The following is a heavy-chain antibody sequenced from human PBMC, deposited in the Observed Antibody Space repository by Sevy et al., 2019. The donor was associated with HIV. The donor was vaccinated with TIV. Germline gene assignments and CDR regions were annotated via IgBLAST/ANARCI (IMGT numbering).Heavy chain of an antibody. CDR3: ARDPTIYASGWYYFGY. J-gene: IGHJ4*02. V-gene: IGHV3-30*04. CDR2: ISHDGSHK. D-gene: IGHD6-19*01. Sequence: GGSLRLSCAASGFTFRNYAIHWVRQAPGKGLEWVAVISHDGSHKYSADSVKGRFTISRDNSKNTLYLQMNSLRAEDTAMYYCARDPTIYASGWYYFGYWGQGTLVTVSS. CDR1: GFTFRNYA.